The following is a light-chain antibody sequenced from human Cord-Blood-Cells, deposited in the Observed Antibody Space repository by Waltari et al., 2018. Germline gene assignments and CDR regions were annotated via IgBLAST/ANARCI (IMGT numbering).Light chain of an antibody. J-gene: IGKJ2*01. CDR3: QQNYSTPYT. CDR2: AAS. Sequence: DIQMTQSPSSLSASVGNRATTTCRASQSISSYLNWYQQKPGKAPKLLIYAASSLQSGVPSRFSGSGSGTDFTLTISSLQPEDFATYYCQQNYSTPYTFGQGTKLEIK. CDR1: QSISSY. V-gene: IGKV1-39*01.